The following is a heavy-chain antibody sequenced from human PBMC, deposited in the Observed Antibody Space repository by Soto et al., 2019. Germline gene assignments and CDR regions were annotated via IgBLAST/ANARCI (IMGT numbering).Heavy chain of an antibody. CDR3: AKSPLYYDFWSGYYTPGAYFDY. CDR1: GFTFSSYA. J-gene: IGHJ4*02. CDR2: ISGSGGST. V-gene: IGHV3-23*01. Sequence: RLSCAASGFTFSSYAMSWVRQAPGKGLEWVSAISGSGGSTYYADSVKGRFTISRDNSKNTLYLQMNSLRAEDTAVYYCAKSPLYYDFWSGYYTPGAYFDYWGQGTLVTVSS. D-gene: IGHD3-3*01.